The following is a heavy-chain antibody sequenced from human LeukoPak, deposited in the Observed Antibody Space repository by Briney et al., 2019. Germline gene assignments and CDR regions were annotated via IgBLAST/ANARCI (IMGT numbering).Heavy chain of an antibody. Sequence: ASVKVSCKASGYTFTSYYMHWVRQAPGQGLEWMGIINPSGGSTSYAQKFQGRVTMTRDTSTSTVYMELSSLRSEDTAVYYCARVNRESSWDYYGMDVWGQGTTVTVSS. D-gene: IGHD6-13*01. CDR2: INPSGGST. J-gene: IGHJ6*02. V-gene: IGHV1-46*01. CDR1: GYTFTSYY. CDR3: ARVNRESSWDYYGMDV.